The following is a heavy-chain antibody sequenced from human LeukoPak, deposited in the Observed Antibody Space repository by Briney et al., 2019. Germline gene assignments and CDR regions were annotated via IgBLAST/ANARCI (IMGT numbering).Heavy chain of an antibody. CDR3: ARRSGDYDFWSGYNYYYMDV. D-gene: IGHD3-3*01. V-gene: IGHV1-18*01. CDR1: GYTFTSYG. J-gene: IGHJ6*03. CDR2: ISAYNGNT. Sequence: GASVKVSCKASGYTFTSYGISWVRQAPGQGLEWMGWISAYNGNTNYAQKLQGRVTMTTDTSTSTAYMELRSLRSDDTAGYYCARRSGDYDFWSGYNYYYMDVWGKGTTVTVSS.